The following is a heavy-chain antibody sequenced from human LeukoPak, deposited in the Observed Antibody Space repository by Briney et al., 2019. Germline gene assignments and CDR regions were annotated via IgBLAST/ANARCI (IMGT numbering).Heavy chain of an antibody. CDR2: LSGDGSSS. CDR1: GFSFSNYW. D-gene: IGHD4-17*01. V-gene: IGHV3-74*03. J-gene: IGHJ4*02. CDR3: VRASTTVPNLLDN. Sequence: GGSLRLSCVASGFSFSNYWMHWVRQTPGKGLLWVSRLSGDGSSSKYADSLKGRFTISRDNAKNTLYLQMNSLRVDDTAVYFCVRASTTVPNLLDNWGQGTLVAVSS.